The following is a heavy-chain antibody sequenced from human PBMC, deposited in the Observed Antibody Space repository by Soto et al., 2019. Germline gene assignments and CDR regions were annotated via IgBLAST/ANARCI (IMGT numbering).Heavy chain of an antibody. CDR2: IYSDGSA. Sequence: PGGSLRLSCAASGFIVSSNDMTWVRQAPGKGLEWVSVIYSDGSAYYAGSVKGRFTISRDNSKNTLHLQMNSLRAEDTAVYYCASTPGDRTRAHWFDPWGQGTLVTVSS. J-gene: IGHJ5*02. CDR1: GFIVSSND. CDR3: ASTPGDRTRAHWFDP. V-gene: IGHV3-53*01. D-gene: IGHD2-21*02.